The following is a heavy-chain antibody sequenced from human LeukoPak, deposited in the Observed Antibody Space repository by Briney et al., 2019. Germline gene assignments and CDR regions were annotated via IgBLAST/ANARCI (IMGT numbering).Heavy chain of an antibody. Sequence: GGSLRLSCAASGFTFSTYSMSWVRQAPGKGLEWVSLINSGGRTYYADSVTGRFTISRDNSKNMLFLQMNSLRADDTAVYFCAKEPPQCGADCFSLLDYWGQGTLVTVSS. CDR2: INSGGRT. D-gene: IGHD2-21*02. CDR3: AKEPPQCGADCFSLLDY. CDR1: GFTFSTYS. V-gene: IGHV3-23*01. J-gene: IGHJ4*02.